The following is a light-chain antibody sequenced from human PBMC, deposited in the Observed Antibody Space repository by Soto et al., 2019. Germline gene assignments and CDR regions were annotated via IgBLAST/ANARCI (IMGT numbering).Light chain of an antibody. CDR1: QNVGLN. J-gene: IGKJ4*01. CDR3: QERGRWPRAT. V-gene: IGKV3-11*01. Sequence: EMVLTQSPATLSLSPGDSATLSCRASQNVGLNLAWYQQKSGQPPRLLIHTASSRATAIPARFSGSRSRTDFTLTISSLEPEDIAVYYCQERGRWPRATFGGGTKVEMK. CDR2: TAS.